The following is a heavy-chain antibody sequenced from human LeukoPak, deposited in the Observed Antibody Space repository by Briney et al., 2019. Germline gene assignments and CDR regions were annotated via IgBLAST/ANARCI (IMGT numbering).Heavy chain of an antibody. J-gene: IGHJ4*02. CDR2: NNFAGRG. V-gene: IGHV4-4*07. CDR3: ARDQQHSYGSDLDH. Sequence: SETLSLTCTVSGGSIHTYNWMWIRQPAGKGLEFIGHNNFAGRGYYNLSFKSRVTISVDSPSNQFSLELTSVTAADTAVYYCARDQQHSYGSDLDHWGQGILVTVSS. CDR1: GGSIHTYN. D-gene: IGHD5-18*01.